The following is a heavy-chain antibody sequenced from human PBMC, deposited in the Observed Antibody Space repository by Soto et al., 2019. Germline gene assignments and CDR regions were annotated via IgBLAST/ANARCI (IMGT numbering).Heavy chain of an antibody. J-gene: IGHJ6*03. D-gene: IGHD6-6*01. V-gene: IGHV3-21*01. CDR1: GFTFSSYS. CDR2: ISSSSSYI. CDR3: ARDPIAALLYYMDV. Sequence: GGSLRLSCAASGFTFSSYSMNWVRQAPGKGLEWVSSISSSSSYIYYADSVKGRFTISRDNAKNSLYLQMNSLRAEDTAVYYCARDPIAALLYYMDVWGKGTTVTVSS.